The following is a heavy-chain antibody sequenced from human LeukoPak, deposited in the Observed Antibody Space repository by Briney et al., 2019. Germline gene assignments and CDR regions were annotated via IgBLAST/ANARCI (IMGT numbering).Heavy chain of an antibody. J-gene: IGHJ5*02. CDR2: IYYSGST. D-gene: IGHD3-10*01. V-gene: IGHV4-59*01. Sequence: SETLSLTCTVSGGSISSYYWSWIRQPPGKGLEWIGYIYYSGSTNYNPSLKSRVTISVDTSKNQFSLKLSSVTAADTAVYYCARGGFGELFTNWFDRWGQGTLVTVSS. CDR3: ARGGFGELFTNWFDR. CDR1: GGSISSYY.